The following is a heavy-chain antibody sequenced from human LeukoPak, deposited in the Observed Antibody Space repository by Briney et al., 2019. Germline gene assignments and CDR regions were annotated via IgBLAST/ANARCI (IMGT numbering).Heavy chain of an antibody. J-gene: IGHJ4*02. D-gene: IGHD3-10*01. V-gene: IGHV3-7*01. CDR2: IKQDGSEK. Sequence: GGSLRLSCAASGFTFSSYWMSWVRQAPGKGLEWVANIKQDGSEKYYVDSVKGRFTISRDNAKNSLYLQMNSLRAEDTAVYYCARSAALLWFGESHFDYWGQGALVTVSS. CDR1: GFTFSSYW. CDR3: ARSAALLWFGESHFDY.